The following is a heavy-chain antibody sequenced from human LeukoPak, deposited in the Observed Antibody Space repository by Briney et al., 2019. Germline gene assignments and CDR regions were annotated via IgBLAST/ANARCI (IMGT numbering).Heavy chain of an antibody. D-gene: IGHD3-10*01. CDR2: INHSGST. CDR1: GGSFSGYY. V-gene: IGHV4-34*01. J-gene: IGHJ6*02. Sequence: KTSETLSLTCAVYGGSFSGYYWSWIRQPPGKGLEWMGEINHSGSTNYNPSLKSRVTISVDTSKNQFSLKLSSVTAADTAVYYCARDSSRHYYGSGSYYNGIYYYYYGMDVWGQGTTVTVSS. CDR3: ARDSSRHYYGSGSYYNGIYYYYYGMDV.